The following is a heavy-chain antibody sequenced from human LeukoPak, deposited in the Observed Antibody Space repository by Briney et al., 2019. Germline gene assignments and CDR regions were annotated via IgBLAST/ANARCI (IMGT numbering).Heavy chain of an antibody. Sequence: PGGSLRLSCAASGFTFSSYAMSWVRQAPGNGLEWVSAISGSGGSTYYADSVKGRFTISRDNSKNTLYLQMNSLRAEDTAVYYCAKDPIAVAGTLGDYWGQGTLVTVSS. CDR2: ISGSGGST. V-gene: IGHV3-23*01. D-gene: IGHD6-19*01. J-gene: IGHJ4*02. CDR1: GFTFSSYA. CDR3: AKDPIAVAGTLGDY.